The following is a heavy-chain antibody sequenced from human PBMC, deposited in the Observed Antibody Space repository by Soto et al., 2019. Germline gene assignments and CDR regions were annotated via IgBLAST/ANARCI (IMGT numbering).Heavy chain of an antibody. Sequence: VKVSCKASGYTFTSYAMHWVRQAPGQRLEWMGWINAGNGNTKYSQKFQGRVTITRDTSASTAYMELSSLRSEDTAVYYCAAPSVPNYYYGMDVWGQGTTVTVSS. V-gene: IGHV1-3*01. CDR3: AAPSVPNYYYGMDV. J-gene: IGHJ6*02. D-gene: IGHD3-10*01. CDR1: GYTFTSYA. CDR2: INAGNGNT.